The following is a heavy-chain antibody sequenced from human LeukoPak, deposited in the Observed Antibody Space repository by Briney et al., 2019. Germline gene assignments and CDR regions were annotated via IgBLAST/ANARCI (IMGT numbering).Heavy chain of an antibody. V-gene: IGHV3-21*04. CDR2: ISSSSSYI. Sequence: GGSLRLSCAASGFTFSSYSMNWVRQAPGKGLEWVSSISSSSSYIYYADSVKGRFTISRDNAKNTLYLQMNSLRAEDTAVYYCAKVWFGEFAVRYFDYWGQGTLVTVSS. J-gene: IGHJ4*02. D-gene: IGHD3-10*01. CDR1: GFTFSSYS. CDR3: AKVWFGEFAVRYFDY.